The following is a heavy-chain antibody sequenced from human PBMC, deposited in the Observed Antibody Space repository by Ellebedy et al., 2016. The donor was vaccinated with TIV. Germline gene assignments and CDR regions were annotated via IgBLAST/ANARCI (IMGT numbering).Heavy chain of an antibody. CDR3: AKGRGGGSDSSAPRYYFDY. D-gene: IGHD3-22*01. J-gene: IGHJ4*02. Sequence: PGGSLRLSCAASGFTFSSSAMSWVRQAPGKGLEWVSAISGSGGSTYYADSVKGRFTISRDNSENTLYLQMNSLRAEDTAVYYCAKGRGGGSDSSAPRYYFDYWGLGTLVTVSS. CDR1: GFTFSSSA. V-gene: IGHV3-23*01. CDR2: ISGSGGST.